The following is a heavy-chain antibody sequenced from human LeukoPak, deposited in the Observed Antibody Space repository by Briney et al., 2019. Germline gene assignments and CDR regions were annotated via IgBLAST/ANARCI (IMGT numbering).Heavy chain of an antibody. CDR1: GYTFTNYG. CDR2: ISVYNDNT. V-gene: IGHV1-18*01. J-gene: IGHJ4*02. CDR3: ARRLLYKTTDY. D-gene: IGHD2/OR15-2a*01. Sequence: ASVKVSCKASGYTFTNYGISWVRQAPGQGPEWIGWISVYNDNTNYTQKLQGRVTMTTDTSTSTAYMELRRLRSDDSAVYYCARRLLYKTTDYWGQGTLVTVSS.